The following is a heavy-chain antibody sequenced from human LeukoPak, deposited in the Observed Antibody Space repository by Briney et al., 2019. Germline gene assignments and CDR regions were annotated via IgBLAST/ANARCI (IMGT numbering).Heavy chain of an antibody. V-gene: IGHV7-4-1*02. CDR1: GYTFTIYA. D-gene: IGHD5-18*01. CDR3: ARDRGYSYGLEGGTYYYYMDV. J-gene: IGHJ6*03. CDR2: INTNTGNP. Sequence: ASVTVSCTASGYTFTIYAMNWVRQAPGQGREWMGWINTNTGNPTYAQGFTGRFVFSLDTSVSTAYLQISSLKAEDTAVYYCARDRGYSYGLEGGTYYYYMDVWGKGTTVTVSS.